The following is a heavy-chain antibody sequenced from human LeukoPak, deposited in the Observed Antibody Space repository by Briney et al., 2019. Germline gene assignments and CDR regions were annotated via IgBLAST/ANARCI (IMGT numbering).Heavy chain of an antibody. CDR3: TTDIKWLRLPIDAFDI. V-gene: IGHV3-23*01. Sequence: GGSLRLSCTTSGFTFSSYALSWVRQAPGKGLEWVSGIRVSGSTYYPDSVTGRFTISRDNSENTLYLQMSGLRAEDTAVYYCTTDIKWLRLPIDAFDIWGQGTMVTVSS. CDR1: GFTFSSYA. J-gene: IGHJ3*02. CDR2: IRVSGST. D-gene: IGHD5-12*01.